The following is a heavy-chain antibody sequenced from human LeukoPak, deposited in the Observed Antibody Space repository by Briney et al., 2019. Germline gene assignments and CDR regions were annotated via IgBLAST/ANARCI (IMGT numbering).Heavy chain of an antibody. V-gene: IGHV3-72*01. D-gene: IGHD3-10*01. Sequence: GGSLRLSCAASGFTFSSYSMNWVRQAPGKGLEWVGRSRDKGNSYTPAYAASVRGRFTISRDDSKNSLYLQMNSLKIEDTAVYYCTKLARAPRDFDYWGQGTLVTVSS. J-gene: IGHJ4*01. CDR3: TKLARAPRDFDY. CDR1: GFTFSSYS. CDR2: SRDKGNSYTP.